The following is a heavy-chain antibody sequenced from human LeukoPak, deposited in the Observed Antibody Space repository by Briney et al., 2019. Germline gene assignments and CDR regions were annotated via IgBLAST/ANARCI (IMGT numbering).Heavy chain of an antibody. CDR2: IYSGGST. CDR1: GFTVSSNY. V-gene: IGHV3-53*01. J-gene: IGHJ6*03. CDR3: ARALNYYDSSAPYYYYYMDV. Sequence: AGGSLRLSCAASGFTVSSNYMSWVRQAPGKGLEWVSVIYSGGSTYYADSVKGRFTISRDNSKNTLYLQMNSLRAEDTAVYYCARALNYYDSSAPYYYYYMDVWGKETTVTVSS. D-gene: IGHD3-22*01.